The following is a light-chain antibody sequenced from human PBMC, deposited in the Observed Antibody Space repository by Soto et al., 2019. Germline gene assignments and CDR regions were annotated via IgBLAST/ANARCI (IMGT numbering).Light chain of an antibody. Sequence: DIQMTQSPSSLSASVGDRVTITCRASQSISNYLNWYQQKPGKAPKLLMYAASSLQSGVPSRFSGSGSGTDFTLTISSLQPKDFATYYCQQSYSTPRTFGQGTKVEIK. CDR3: QQSYSTPRT. V-gene: IGKV1-39*01. J-gene: IGKJ1*01. CDR2: AAS. CDR1: QSISNY.